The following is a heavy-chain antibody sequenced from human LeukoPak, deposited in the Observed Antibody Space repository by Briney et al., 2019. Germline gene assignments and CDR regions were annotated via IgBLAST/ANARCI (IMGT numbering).Heavy chain of an antibody. CDR2: ISGSGGST. J-gene: IGHJ5*02. D-gene: IGHD3-22*01. CDR3: AGYYDSSGYNWFDP. V-gene: IGHV3-23*01. Sequence: GGSLRLSCAASGFTFSNAWMSWVRQAPGKGLEWVSAISGSGGSTYYADSVKGRFTISRDNSKNTLYLQMNNLRAEDTAVYYCAGYYDSSGYNWFDPWGQGTLVTVSS. CDR1: GFTFSNAW.